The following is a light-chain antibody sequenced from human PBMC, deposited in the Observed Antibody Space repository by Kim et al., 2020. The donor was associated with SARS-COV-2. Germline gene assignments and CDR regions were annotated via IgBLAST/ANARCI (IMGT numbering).Light chain of an antibody. CDR2: SND. CDR1: SSNIGSNT. V-gene: IGLV1-44*01. J-gene: IGLJ1*01. CDR3: AAWDDSLKGYV. Sequence: QSVLTQPPSTPATPGQRVTISCSGSSSNIGSNTVSWYQQLPGTAPKLLIHSNDQRPSGVPDRFSGSKSDTSASLAISGLQSEDETDYYCAAWDDSLKGYVFGGGTKVTVL.